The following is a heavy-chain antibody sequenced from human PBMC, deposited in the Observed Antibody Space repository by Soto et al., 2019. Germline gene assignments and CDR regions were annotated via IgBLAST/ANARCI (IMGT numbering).Heavy chain of an antibody. J-gene: IGHJ6*02. CDR1: GYTFTSYA. CDR2: INAGNGNT. CDR3: AREKSRGGYGSGPLYGMDV. Sequence: QVQLVQSGAEVKKPGASVKVSCKASGYTFTSYAMHWVRQAPGQRLEWMGWINAGNGNTKYSQKFQGRVTITRDTSASTAYMEVSSLRSEDTAVYYCAREKSRGGYGSGPLYGMDVWGQGTTVTVSS. D-gene: IGHD3-10*01. V-gene: IGHV1-3*01.